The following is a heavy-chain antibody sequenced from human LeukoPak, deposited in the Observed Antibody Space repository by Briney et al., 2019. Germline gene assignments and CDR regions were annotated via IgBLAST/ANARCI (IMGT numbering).Heavy chain of an antibody. J-gene: IGHJ4*02. Sequence: SETLSLTCTVSGGSMSPYYWSWMRQPPGKGPEYVGYIFYTGGTNYNPSLKRRVTVSLDTSKNQFSLKLGSVTATDTAVYYCARLGFCRGDNCLDDYWGQGTLVTVSS. CDR2: IFYTGGT. CDR3: ARLGFCRGDNCLDDY. CDR1: GGSMSPYY. V-gene: IGHV4-59*08. D-gene: IGHD2-15*01.